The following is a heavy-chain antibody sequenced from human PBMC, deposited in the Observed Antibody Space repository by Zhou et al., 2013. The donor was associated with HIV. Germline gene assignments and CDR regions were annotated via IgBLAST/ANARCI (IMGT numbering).Heavy chain of an antibody. CDR2: MDPNSGNT. CDR3: ARVLGATDY. V-gene: IGHV1-8*03. Sequence: QVQLVQSGAEVKEPGASVRVSCKASGYTFTSYDINWVRQAPGQGLEWMGWMDPNSGNTGYAQKFQGRVAITRNTSINTAYMDLSSLRSDDTAVYYCARVLGATDYWGQGTLVTVSS. CDR1: GYTFTSYD. D-gene: IGHD1-26*01. J-gene: IGHJ4*02.